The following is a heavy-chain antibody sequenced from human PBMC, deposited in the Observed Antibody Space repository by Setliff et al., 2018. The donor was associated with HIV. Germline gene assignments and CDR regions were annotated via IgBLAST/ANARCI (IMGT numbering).Heavy chain of an antibody. Sequence: SETLSLTCTVSHYSINSEHYWGWIRQPPGKRLEWLGSIYDSGSTSYNPSLSSRLTISVDTSKNQVSLRLSSATAADTGVYYCARHRDPPGSSWIYYYYYMDLWGEGTTVTVSS. CDR3: ARHRDPPGSSWIYYYYYMDL. V-gene: IGHV4-38-2*02. D-gene: IGHD6-13*01. CDR1: HYSINSEHY. J-gene: IGHJ6*03. CDR2: IYDSGST.